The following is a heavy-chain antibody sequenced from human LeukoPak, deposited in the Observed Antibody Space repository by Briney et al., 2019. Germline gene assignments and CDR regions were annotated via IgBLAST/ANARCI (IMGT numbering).Heavy chain of an antibody. V-gene: IGHV4-39*02. J-gene: IGHJ4*02. Sequence: PSVTLSLTCSVSGGSINRSSKYWGWIRQSPGKGLEWIGSVYYSGSTDYNSSLKSRVTISVDTSKNHFSLKLSSVTAADTAVYYCATFSGNYVFDYWGQGTRVTVST. CDR2: VYYSGST. CDR3: ATFSGNYVFDY. CDR1: GGSINRSSKY. D-gene: IGHD1-26*01.